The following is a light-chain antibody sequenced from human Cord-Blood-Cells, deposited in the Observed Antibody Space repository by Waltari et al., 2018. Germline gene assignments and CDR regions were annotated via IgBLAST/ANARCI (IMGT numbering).Light chain of an antibody. CDR1: QSVLYSSNNKNY. CDR2: WAS. Sequence: DIVMTQSPDSLAVSLGERATINCKSSQSVLYSSNNKNYLAWYQQKPGQPPKLLIYWASTRESRVSERFSSSGSGTDFTLTISSLQAEDVAVYYCQQYYSTPLTFGGGTKVEIK. J-gene: IGKJ4*01. V-gene: IGKV4-1*01. CDR3: QQYYSTPLT.